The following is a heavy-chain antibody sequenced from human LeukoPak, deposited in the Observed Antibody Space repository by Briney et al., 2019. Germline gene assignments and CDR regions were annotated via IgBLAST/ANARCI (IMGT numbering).Heavy chain of an antibody. Sequence: GGSLRLSCAASGFTFSSHWMTWVLQAPGKGLEWVANIKHDGSGKYYEDSVKGRFTISRDDAKNSLYLQMNSLRAEDTAVYYCARDFRTSDKRAFDIWGQGTMVIVSP. D-gene: IGHD2-8*01. CDR2: IKHDGSGK. CDR3: ARDFRTSDKRAFDI. V-gene: IGHV3-7*01. CDR1: GFTFSSHW. J-gene: IGHJ3*02.